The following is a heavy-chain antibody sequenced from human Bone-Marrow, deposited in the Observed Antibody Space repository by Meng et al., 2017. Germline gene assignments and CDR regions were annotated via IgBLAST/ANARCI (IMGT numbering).Heavy chain of an antibody. CDR3: ARDNEDTVDY. Sequence: QLQLQESGPGLVKPSETLSLACTVSGGSISSDGYYWSWIRQRPGKGLEWIGYIYYSGSTYYNPSLKSRVTMSVDTSKNQFSLKLSSVTAADTAIYYCARDNEDTVDYWGQGALVTVSS. J-gene: IGHJ4*02. CDR2: IYYSGST. CDR1: GGSISSDGYY. D-gene: IGHD2-15*01. V-gene: IGHV4-31*03.